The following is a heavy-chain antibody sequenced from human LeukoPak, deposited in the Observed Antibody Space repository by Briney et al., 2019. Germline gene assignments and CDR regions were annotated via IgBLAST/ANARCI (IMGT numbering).Heavy chain of an antibody. Sequence: SETLSLTCTVSGGSISSYYWSWIRQPPGKGLEWIGYIYYSGSTNYNPSLKSRVTISVDTSKNQFSLKLSSVTAADTAVYYCARDLVVPAAGAVSFSDYYMDVWGKGTTVTVSS. D-gene: IGHD2-2*01. CDR2: IYYSGST. CDR1: GGSISSYY. V-gene: IGHV4-59*01. J-gene: IGHJ6*03. CDR3: ARDLVVPAAGAVSFSDYYMDV.